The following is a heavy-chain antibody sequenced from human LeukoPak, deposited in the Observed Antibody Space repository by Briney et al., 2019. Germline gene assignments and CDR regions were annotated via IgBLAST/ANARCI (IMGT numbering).Heavy chain of an antibody. CDR3: ARETYKSSVTGRLIDY. D-gene: IGHD5-24*01. CDR2: VYSTGST. CDR1: GGSLSSYY. Sequence: SETLSLTCTVSGGSLSSYYWSWIRQPPGKGLEWIGYVYSTGSTNYNSSFKSRVTISVDTSRNQFSLNLSSVTDADTAVYYCARETYKSSVTGRLIDYWGQGTLVTVSS. V-gene: IGHV4-59*01. J-gene: IGHJ4*02.